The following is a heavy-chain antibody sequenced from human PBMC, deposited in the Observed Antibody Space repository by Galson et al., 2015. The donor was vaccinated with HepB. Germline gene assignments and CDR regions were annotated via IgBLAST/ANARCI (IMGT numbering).Heavy chain of an antibody. J-gene: IGHJ3*02. CDR3: ARDPVATVTTRGAFDI. Sequence: SLRLSCAASGFTFSSYAMHWVRQAPGKGLEWVAVISYDGSNKYYADSVKGRFTISRDNSKNTLYLQMNSLRAEDTAVYYCARDPVATVTTRGAFDIWGQGTMVTVSS. V-gene: IGHV3-30*04. CDR2: ISYDGSNK. D-gene: IGHD4-17*01. CDR1: GFTFSSYA.